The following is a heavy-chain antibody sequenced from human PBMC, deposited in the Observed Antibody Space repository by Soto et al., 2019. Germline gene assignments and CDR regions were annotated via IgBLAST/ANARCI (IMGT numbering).Heavy chain of an antibody. CDR1: GYSISSGYY. CDR3: ARDLDYYDSSGYYSENDY. V-gene: IGHV4-38-2*02. CDR2: IYHSGST. J-gene: IGHJ4*02. D-gene: IGHD3-22*01. Sequence: SETLSLTCTVSGYSISSGYYWGWIRPPPGKGLEWIGSIYHSGSTYYNPSLKSRVTISVDTSKNQFSLKLSSVTAADTAVYYCARDLDYYDSSGYYSENDYWGQGTLVTVSS.